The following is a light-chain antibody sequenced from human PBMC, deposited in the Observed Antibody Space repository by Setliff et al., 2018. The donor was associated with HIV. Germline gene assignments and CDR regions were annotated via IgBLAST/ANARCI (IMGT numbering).Light chain of an antibody. CDR3: SSYAITNTLP. CDR1: SSDVGGYNF. J-gene: IGLJ1*01. CDR2: EVN. Sequence: QSALTQPPSASGSPGQSVTISCTGTSSDVGGYNFVSWYQQHPGKAPKVIIYEVNKRPSGVPDRFSGSKSGNSASLTVSGLRTEDEADYYCSSYAITNTLPFGTGTKVTV. V-gene: IGLV2-8*01.